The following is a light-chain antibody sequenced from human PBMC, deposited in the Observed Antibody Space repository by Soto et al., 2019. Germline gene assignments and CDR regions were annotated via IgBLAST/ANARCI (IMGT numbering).Light chain of an antibody. CDR2: KVS. Sequence: SVLTQPASVSGSPRQSITISCTGTSSDVGDGDFVSWYQQRPGNAPKLRIYKVSNRPSGVSNRFSGSKSGNTASLTISGLQAEDEADYYCCSYTRSYTWVFGGGTKVTVL. CDR1: SSDVGDGDF. V-gene: IGLV2-14*01. J-gene: IGLJ3*02. CDR3: CSYTRSYTWV.